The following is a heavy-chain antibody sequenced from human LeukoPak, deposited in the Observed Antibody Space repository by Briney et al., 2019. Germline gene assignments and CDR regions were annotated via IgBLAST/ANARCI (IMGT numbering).Heavy chain of an antibody. CDR2: LYYSGST. V-gene: IGHV4-39*07. J-gene: IGHJ4*02. Sequence: SETLSLTCTVSGGSISSSNYYWGWIRQPPGEGLEWIGYLYYSGSTYYNPSLKSRVTISVDTSKNQFSLKLSSVTAADTAVYYCARGPFQGRATRRFDYWGQGTLVTVSS. CDR3: ARGPFQGRATRRFDY. CDR1: GGSISSSNYY. D-gene: IGHD2-15*01.